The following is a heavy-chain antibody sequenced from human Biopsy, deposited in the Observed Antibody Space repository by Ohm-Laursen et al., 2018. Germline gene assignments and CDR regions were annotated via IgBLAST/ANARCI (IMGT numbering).Heavy chain of an antibody. D-gene: IGHD1/OR15-1a*01. V-gene: IGHV4-4*07. CDR1: GDSISSDY. J-gene: IGHJ6*02. CDR2: IYGSGST. CDR3: AREGLDWDNRRYKGLDV. Sequence: GTLSLTCAVSGDSISSDYWTWIRRPAGKGLEWIGRIYGSGSTNYNPSLRGRVTLSGDTSKNQVSLRLRSVTAADTAVYYCAREGLDWDNRRYKGLDVWGQGATVIVSS.